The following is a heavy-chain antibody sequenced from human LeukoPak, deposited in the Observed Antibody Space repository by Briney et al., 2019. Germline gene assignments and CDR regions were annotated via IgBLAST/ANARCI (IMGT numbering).Heavy chain of an antibody. V-gene: IGHV1-18*01. CDR3: ARPYCSSTSCHHWFDP. D-gene: IGHD2-2*01. J-gene: IGHJ5*02. CDR1: GYTFTSYG. CDR2: ISAYNGNT. Sequence: ASVKVSCKASGYTFTSYGISWVRQAPGQGLEWMGWISAYNGNTNYAQKLQGRVTMTTDTSTSTAYMELRSLRSDDTAVYYCARPYCSSTSCHHWFDPWGQGTLVTVSS.